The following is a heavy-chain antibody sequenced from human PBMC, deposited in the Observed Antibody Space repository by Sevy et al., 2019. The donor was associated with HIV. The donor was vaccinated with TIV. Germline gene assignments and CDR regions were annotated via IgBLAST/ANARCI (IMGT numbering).Heavy chain of an antibody. D-gene: IGHD3-16*01. V-gene: IGHV3-53*01. CDR1: GFSVTNNN. J-gene: IGHJ3*01. Sequence: GGSLRLSCAASGFSVTNNNMSWVRQAPGKGLEWVSVIFSGDSMTHYADSVKGRFNVSRDNSKNTLYLQIRTLKTEDTAMYYCARYLSGGAFDVWGQGTTVTVSS. CDR2: IFSGDSMT. CDR3: ARYLSGGAFDV.